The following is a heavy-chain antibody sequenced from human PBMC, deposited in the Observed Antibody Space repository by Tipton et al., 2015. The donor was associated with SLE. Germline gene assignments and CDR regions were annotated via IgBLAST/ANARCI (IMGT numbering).Heavy chain of an antibody. CDR2: IYSSGST. Sequence: LRLSCTVSGGSISSYYWSWIRQPPGKGLEWIGYIYSSGSTNYNPSLKSRVTISVDTSKNQFSLKLSSVTAADTAVYYCARHGWEMDAFDIGGQGTMVTVSS. J-gene: IGHJ3*02. CDR1: GGSISSYY. V-gene: IGHV4-59*08. CDR3: ARHGWEMDAFDI. D-gene: IGHD1-26*01.